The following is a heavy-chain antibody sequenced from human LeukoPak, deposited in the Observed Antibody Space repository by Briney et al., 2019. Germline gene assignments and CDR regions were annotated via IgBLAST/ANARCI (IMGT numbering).Heavy chain of an antibody. J-gene: IGHJ6*02. D-gene: IGHD6-19*01. CDR1: GGSISSYY. Sequence: SETLSLTCTVSGGSISSYYWSWIRQPPGKGLEWIGYIYYSGSTNYNPSLKSRVTISVDTSKNQFSLKLSSVTAADTAVYYCARVESGIAVAGGYYGMDVWGQGTTVTVSS. V-gene: IGHV4-59*01. CDR3: ARVESGIAVAGGYYGMDV. CDR2: IYYSGST.